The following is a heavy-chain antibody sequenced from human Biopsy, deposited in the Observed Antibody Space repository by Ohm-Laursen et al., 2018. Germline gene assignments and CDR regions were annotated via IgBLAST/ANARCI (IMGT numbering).Heavy chain of an antibody. CDR3: VKQWGGYNFDS. CDR2: IDVSDYNT. D-gene: IGHD1-14*01. Sequence: SLRLFCAAPGFTFHTYAMNWVHQAPGKGLEWVAHIDVSDYNTYYADSVRGRFTISRDNSKQMVHLEINSLTADDTAVYYCVKQWGGYNFDSWGQGTLVTVSS. V-gene: IGHV3-23*01. CDR1: GFTFHTYA. J-gene: IGHJ5*01.